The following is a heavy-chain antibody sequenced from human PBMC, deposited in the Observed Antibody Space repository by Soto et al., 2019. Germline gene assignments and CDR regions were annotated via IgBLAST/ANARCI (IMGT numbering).Heavy chain of an antibody. CDR1: GGSISSSNW. D-gene: IGHD1-26*01. CDR3: ARDHRSGSYYPYYYYYGMDV. Sequence: QVQLQESGPGLVKPSGTLSLTCAVSGGSISSSNWWSWVRQPPGKGLEWIGYIYYSGSTYYNPSLKSRVTISVDTSKNQFSLKLSSVTAADTAVYYCARDHRSGSYYPYYYYYGMDVWGQGTTVTVSS. CDR2: IYYSGST. V-gene: IGHV4-4*02. J-gene: IGHJ6*02.